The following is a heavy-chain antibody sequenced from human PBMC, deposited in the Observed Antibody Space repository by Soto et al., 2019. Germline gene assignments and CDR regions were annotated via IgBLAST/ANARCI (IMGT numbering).Heavy chain of an antibody. J-gene: IGHJ4*02. Sequence: SETLSLTCTVSGGSISSGDYYWSWIRQPPGKGLEWIGYIYYSGSTYYNPSLKSRVTISVDTSKNQFSLKLSSVTAADTAVYYCARSPQIINFDYWGQGTLVTVSS. CDR1: GGSISSGDYY. CDR2: IYYSGST. CDR3: ARSPQIINFDY. V-gene: IGHV4-30-4*01.